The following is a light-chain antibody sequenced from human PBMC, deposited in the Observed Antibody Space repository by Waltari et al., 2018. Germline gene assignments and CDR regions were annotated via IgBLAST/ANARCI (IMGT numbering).Light chain of an antibody. J-gene: IGKJ2*01. CDR2: WAS. V-gene: IGKV4-1*01. CDR3: QQYYSSPYT. CDR1: QTVIYNSNNRNY. Sequence: DFVMTQPPASLALSLGERAPIHCKPSQTVIYNSNNRNYVTWDQQKPGQPPKLLFYWASTRESGVPDRFSGSGSGTDFTLTISRLQPEDVAIYYCQQYYSSPYTFGQGTRLEIK.